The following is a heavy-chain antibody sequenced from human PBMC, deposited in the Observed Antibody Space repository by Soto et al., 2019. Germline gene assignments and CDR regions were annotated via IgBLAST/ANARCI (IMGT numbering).Heavy chain of an antibody. J-gene: IGHJ6*02. Sequence: ASVKVSCKASGYTFAGYYMHWVRQAPGQGLEWMGWINPNSGGTNYAQKFQGWVTMTRDTSISTAYMELSRLRSDDTAVYYCARDGSSSSSLAHGVYSYYGIDVWGQGTTVTVSS. CDR3: ARDGSSSSSLAHGVYSYYGIDV. D-gene: IGHD6-6*01. CDR2: INPNSGGT. V-gene: IGHV1-2*04. CDR1: GYTFAGYY.